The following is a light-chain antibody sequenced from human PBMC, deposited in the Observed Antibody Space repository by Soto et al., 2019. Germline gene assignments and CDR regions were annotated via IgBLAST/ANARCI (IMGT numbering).Light chain of an antibody. J-gene: IGKJ4*01. CDR1: QSINTN. CDR3: QQSYRTPF. CDR2: AAS. Sequence: DIQMTQSPSSLSASVGDRVTITCRASQSINTNLNWYQQTAGKAPKLLIYAASNLQIGVPSRFSGSGAGTDFTLTISSLLPEDFATYYSQQSYRTPFFGGGTKVEIK. V-gene: IGKV1-39*01.